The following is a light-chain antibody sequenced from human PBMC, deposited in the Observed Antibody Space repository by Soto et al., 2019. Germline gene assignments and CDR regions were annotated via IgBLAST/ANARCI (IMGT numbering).Light chain of an antibody. J-gene: IGLJ1*01. V-gene: IGLV3-21*02. Sequence: LTQPPSVSVAPGQTARITCGGNNIGRKSVHWYQQKPGQAPVLVVYDNRDRPSGIPERISGSNSGNTATLTISRVEAGDEADYYCQVWDRSSDRPFVFAAGTKVTVL. CDR1: NIGRKS. CDR2: DNR. CDR3: QVWDRSSDRPFV.